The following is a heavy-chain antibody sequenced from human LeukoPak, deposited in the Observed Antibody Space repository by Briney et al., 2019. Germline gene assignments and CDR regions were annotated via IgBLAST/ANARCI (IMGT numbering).Heavy chain of an antibody. V-gene: IGHV1-2*02. Sequence: ASVKVSCKASGYGFTDYYIHWVRQALGQGLEWVGWINPNSGGTNYAQKFHGRVTMTRDTSITTAYMELSSLTSDDTAVYYCARDTGDYYRLGSYFAPWGQGTLVTVSS. D-gene: IGHD3-10*01. CDR1: GYGFTDYY. J-gene: IGHJ5*02. CDR2: INPNSGGT. CDR3: ARDTGDYYRLGSYFAP.